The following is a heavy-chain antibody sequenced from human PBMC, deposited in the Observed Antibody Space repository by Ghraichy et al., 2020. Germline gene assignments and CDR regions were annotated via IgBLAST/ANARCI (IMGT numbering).Heavy chain of an antibody. CDR3: ARDATSSAWGFDY. Sequence: SCTAGRVPVSTSVTTWDLECRRQLLKKDSYVSGSSSSVYYADSVKGRFTISRDNAKNSLYLQMESLRDEDTAVYYCARDATSSAWGFDYWGQGALFSVSS. CDR1: RVPVSTSV. CDR2: VSGSSSSV. D-gene: IGHD6-19*01. J-gene: IGHJ4*02. V-gene: IGHV3-48*02.